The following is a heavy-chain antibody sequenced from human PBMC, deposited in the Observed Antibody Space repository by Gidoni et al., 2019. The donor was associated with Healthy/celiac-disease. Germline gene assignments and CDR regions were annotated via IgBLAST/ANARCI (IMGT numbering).Heavy chain of an antibody. J-gene: IGHJ4*02. V-gene: IGHV4-4*07. CDR3: ARDYYDSSEVGLFDY. CDR1: GGSIRSYY. D-gene: IGHD3-22*01. Sequence: QVQLQESGPGLVKPSETLSLTCTVSGGSIRSYYWSWIRQPAGKGLEWIGRIYTSGSTNYNPSLKSRVTMSVDTSKSQFSLKLSSVTAADTAVYYCARDYYDSSEVGLFDYWGQGTLVTVSS. CDR2: IYTSGST.